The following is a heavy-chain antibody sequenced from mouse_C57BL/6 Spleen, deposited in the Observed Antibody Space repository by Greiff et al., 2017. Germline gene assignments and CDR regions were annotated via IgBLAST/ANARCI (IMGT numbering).Heavy chain of an antibody. V-gene: IGHV1-81*01. Sequence: VKLMESGAELARPGASVKLSCKASGYTFTSYGISWVKKRTGQGLEWIGEIYPRSGNTYYNEKFKGKATLPADKSSSTAYMELRSLTSEDSAFYFCANSNRYFDVWGTGTTVTVSS. D-gene: IGHD2-5*01. CDR3: ANSNRYFDV. CDR2: IYPRSGNT. CDR1: GYTFTSYG. J-gene: IGHJ1*03.